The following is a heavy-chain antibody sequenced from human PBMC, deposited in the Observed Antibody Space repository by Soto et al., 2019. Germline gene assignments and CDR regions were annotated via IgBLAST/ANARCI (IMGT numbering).Heavy chain of an antibody. V-gene: IGHV5-51*01. Sequence: GESLKISCKGSGYSFTSYWIGWVRQMPGKGLEWMGIIYPGDSDTRYSPSFQGQVTISADKSISTAYLQWSSLKASDTAMYYCARSVVAATFHYYGKDVWGQGTTVTVSS. J-gene: IGHJ6*02. CDR1: GYSFTSYW. D-gene: IGHD2-15*01. CDR2: IYPGDSDT. CDR3: ARSVVAATFHYYGKDV.